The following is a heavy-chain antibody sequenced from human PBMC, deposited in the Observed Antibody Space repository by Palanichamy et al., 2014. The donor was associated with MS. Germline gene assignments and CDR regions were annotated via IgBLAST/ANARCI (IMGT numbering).Heavy chain of an antibody. CDR3: ARGRAPGAVVTDRLFDY. J-gene: IGHJ4*02. D-gene: IGHD2-2*01. CDR1: GYTFTGYY. Sequence: HVQLVQSGAEVTKPGASVKVSCKASGYTFTGYYLHWVRQAPGQGLEWMGWINPNSGDTTYAQIFQGTVTMTRDTSINTAYMELSSLRFDDTAVYYCARGRAPGAVVTDRLFDYWGQGTLVTVSS. CDR2: INPNSGDT. V-gene: IGHV1-2*02.